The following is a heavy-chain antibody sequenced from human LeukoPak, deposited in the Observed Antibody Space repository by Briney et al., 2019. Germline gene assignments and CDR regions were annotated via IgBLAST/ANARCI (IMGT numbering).Heavy chain of an antibody. CDR3: AKDRYGSGNNWLDP. J-gene: IGHJ5*02. D-gene: IGHD3-10*01. V-gene: IGHV3-30*18. Sequence: GGSLRLSCRASGFSFNSYAMHWVRQAPGKGLEWLAFILHDGSKAYHADSINGRFTISRDNPNNTLFLQMSSLTTEDTGVYYCAKDRYGSGNNWLDPWGQGTLVTVSS. CDR2: ILHDGSKA. CDR1: GFSFNSYA.